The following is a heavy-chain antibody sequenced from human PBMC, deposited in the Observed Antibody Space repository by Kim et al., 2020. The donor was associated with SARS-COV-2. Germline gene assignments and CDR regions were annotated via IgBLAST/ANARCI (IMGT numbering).Heavy chain of an antibody. J-gene: IGHJ4*02. CDR2: INSDGTTI. V-gene: IGHV3-74*01. D-gene: IGHD1-26*01. Sequence: GGSLRLSCAASGFTFSDSWMHWVRQTPEKGLQWVSRINSDGTTIQYGDSVRGRFTISRDNAKNTLYLQMNSLRAEDLAVYYCARGSGNFGVDYWGQGVLVTVSS. CDR3: ARGSGNFGVDY. CDR1: GFTFSDSW.